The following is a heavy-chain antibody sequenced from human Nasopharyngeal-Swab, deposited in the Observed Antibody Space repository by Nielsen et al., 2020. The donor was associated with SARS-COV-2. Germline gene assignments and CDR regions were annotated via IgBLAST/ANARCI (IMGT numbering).Heavy chain of an antibody. D-gene: IGHD5-12*01. CDR2: IYYSGST. CDR1: GGSISSYY. Sequence: SETLSLTCTVSGGSISSYYWGWIRQPPGKGLEWIGSIYYSGSTYYNPSLKSRVTISVDTSKNQFSLKLSSVTAADTAVYYCARQIWLRFSWFDPWGQGTLVTVSS. V-gene: IGHV4-39*01. J-gene: IGHJ5*02. CDR3: ARQIWLRFSWFDP.